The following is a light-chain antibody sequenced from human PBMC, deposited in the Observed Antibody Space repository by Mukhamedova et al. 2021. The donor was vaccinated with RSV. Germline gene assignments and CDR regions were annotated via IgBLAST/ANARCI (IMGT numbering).Light chain of an antibody. V-gene: IGKV3-11*01. CDR1: QSVSSY. J-gene: IGKJ5*01. CDR2: DAS. CDR3: QQRSNWPPIT. Sequence: QSVSSYLAWYQQKPGQAPRLLIYDASNRATGIPARFSGSGSGTDFTLTISSLEPEDFAVYYCQQRSNWPPITFGQGTRLEIK.